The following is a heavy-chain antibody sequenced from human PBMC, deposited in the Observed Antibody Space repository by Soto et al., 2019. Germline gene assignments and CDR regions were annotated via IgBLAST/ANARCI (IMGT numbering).Heavy chain of an antibody. CDR3: ARGGIH. D-gene: IGHD3-16*01. CDR1: GYTFNSHE. J-gene: IGHJ4*02. Sequence: PGGSLRLSCVASGYTFNSHEMNWVRQAPGKGLEWISSISGSGTTNYAESVKGRFTISRDNAHKSLFLEMKDLRVEDTAVYYCARGGIHWGQGTLVTVPQ. CDR2: ISGSGTT. V-gene: IGHV3-48*03.